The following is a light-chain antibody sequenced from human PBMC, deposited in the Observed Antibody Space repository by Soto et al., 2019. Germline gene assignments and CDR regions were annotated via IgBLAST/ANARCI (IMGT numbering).Light chain of an antibody. J-gene: IGLJ2*01. Sequence: QSALTQRASVSGSPGQSITISCTGTSSDIGGYNYVSWYQQHPGKAPKLMIYEVSNRPSGVSNRFSGSKSGNTASLTISGLQAEDEADYYCSSYTSSSPVVFGGGTKLTVL. CDR1: SSDIGGYNY. V-gene: IGLV2-14*01. CDR2: EVS. CDR3: SSYTSSSPVV.